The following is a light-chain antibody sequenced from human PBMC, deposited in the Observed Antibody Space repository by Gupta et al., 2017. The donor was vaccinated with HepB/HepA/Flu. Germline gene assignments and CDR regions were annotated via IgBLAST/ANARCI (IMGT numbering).Light chain of an antibody. J-gene: IGKJ2*01. Sequence: DIQMTQSPSSLSASVGDRVTITCRASQSVSSYLNWYQHKPGKAPKPLIYGTSNLQSGVPSRFSGSRSGTDFFLTISSLQPEDFATYYCQQSYTMPQTCGQGTKLEIK. CDR1: QSVSSY. CDR2: GTS. V-gene: IGKV1-39*01. CDR3: QQSYTMPQT.